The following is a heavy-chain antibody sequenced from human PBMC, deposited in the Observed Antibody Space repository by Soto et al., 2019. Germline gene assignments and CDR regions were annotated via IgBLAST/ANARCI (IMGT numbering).Heavy chain of an antibody. Sequence: WWSLRLSCSASVFTFSSYGMHWVRQAPGKGLEWVAVIWYDGSNKYYADSVKGRFTISRDNSKNTLYLQMNSLRAEDTAVYYCAREYSSSSGRGYGMDVWGQGTTVTVSS. D-gene: IGHD6-6*01. CDR3: AREYSSSSGRGYGMDV. J-gene: IGHJ6*02. CDR2: IWYDGSNK. CDR1: VFTFSSYG. V-gene: IGHV3-33*01.